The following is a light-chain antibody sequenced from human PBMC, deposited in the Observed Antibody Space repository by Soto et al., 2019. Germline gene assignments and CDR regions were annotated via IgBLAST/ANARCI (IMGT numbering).Light chain of an antibody. J-gene: IGKJ1*01. CDR1: QSVGSN. Sequence: EIVMTQSPATLPVSPGERATLSCRASQSVGSNLAWYQQKPGQAPRLLIYGASTRATGIPARFSGSGSGTEFTLTISSLQSEDFAVYYCQQYNKWPRTFGQGTEVEIK. CDR2: GAS. CDR3: QQYNKWPRT. V-gene: IGKV3-15*01.